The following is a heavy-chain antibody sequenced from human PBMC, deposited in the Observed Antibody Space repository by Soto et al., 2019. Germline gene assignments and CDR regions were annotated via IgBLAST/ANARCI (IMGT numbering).Heavy chain of an antibody. J-gene: IGHJ6*03. Sequence: ASVKVSCKASGYTFTSYDINWVRQATGQGLEWMGWMNPNSGNTGYAQKFQGRVTMTRNTSISTAYMELSSLRSEDTAVYYCAICSNEDCINGKCDTNYYYYYMDVWGKGTTVTVSS. CDR2: MNPNSGNT. CDR1: GYTFTSYD. V-gene: IGHV1-8*01. D-gene: IGHD2-8*01. CDR3: AICSNEDCINGKCDTNYYYYYMDV.